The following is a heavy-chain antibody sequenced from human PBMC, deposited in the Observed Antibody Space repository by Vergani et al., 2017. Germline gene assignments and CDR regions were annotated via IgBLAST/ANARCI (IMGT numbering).Heavy chain of an antibody. Sequence: QVQLVESGGGVVQPGTSLRLSCVVSGFALNRHAMYWVRQAPGKGLEWVAGISFDGTNEYYPDLVKGRFTISRDIAKNTLYLHVRGLRLEDTVVYPCVRDRGLCAGGRCYTESWDYWGQGTPVTVSS. CDR1: GFALNRHA. CDR3: VRDRGLCAGGRCYTESWDY. V-gene: IGHV3-30-3*01. J-gene: IGHJ4*02. D-gene: IGHD2-2*02. CDR2: ISFDGTNE.